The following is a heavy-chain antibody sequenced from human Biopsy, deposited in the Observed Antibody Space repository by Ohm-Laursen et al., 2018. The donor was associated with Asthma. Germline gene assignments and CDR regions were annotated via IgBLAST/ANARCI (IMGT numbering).Heavy chain of an antibody. V-gene: IGHV1-69*01. CDR1: SDIFSSYG. CDR3: ARDPSYFDPSVEGWHL. D-gene: IGHD3-22*01. Sequence: GSSVKVSCKGSSDIFSSYGFSWVRQAPGQGLEWMGGIIPISLTPSYARRFRGRVTISADEYTRTAYMELSSLRSEDTAVYYCARDPSYFDPSVEGWHLWGQGTMVTVSS. CDR2: IIPISLTP. J-gene: IGHJ3*01.